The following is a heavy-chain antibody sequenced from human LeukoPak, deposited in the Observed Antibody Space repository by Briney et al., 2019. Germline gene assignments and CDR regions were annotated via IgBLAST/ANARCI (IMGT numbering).Heavy chain of an antibody. CDR3: RSMHYTTYLKSRVTISVDTSMNKFSLKLSSVTAADTAVYYCARRRYYGSGSYYKSPFDY. D-gene: IGHD3-10*01. CDR1: GGSFSGYY. Sequence: SETLSLTCAVYGGSFSGYYWSWIRQPPGKGLEWIGEINHSGSTNYNPAPKSRVTISVDTPKNQSPLKLSVVTPADTARYYCRSMHYTTYLKSRVTISVDTSMNKFSLKLSSVTAADTAVYYCARRRYYGSGSYYKSPFDYWGQGTLVTVSS. V-gene: IGHV4-34*01. J-gene: IGHJ4*02. CDR2: INHSGST.